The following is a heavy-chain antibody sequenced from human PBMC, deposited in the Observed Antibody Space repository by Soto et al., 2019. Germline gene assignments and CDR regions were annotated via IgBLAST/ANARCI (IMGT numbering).Heavy chain of an antibody. V-gene: IGHV1-3*01. J-gene: IGHJ4*02. D-gene: IGHD2-21*02. Sequence: ASVKVSSKASGHTFTSYAMNWVRQAPGQRLEWMGWINGRNGDTKYSQRFQDRVTITRDTSANTVYMELNSLTPTNTAIYHYARGPLSFYSADCRRGRGTPVAVSS. CDR1: GHTFTSYA. CDR2: INGRNGDT. CDR3: ARGPLSFYSADCR.